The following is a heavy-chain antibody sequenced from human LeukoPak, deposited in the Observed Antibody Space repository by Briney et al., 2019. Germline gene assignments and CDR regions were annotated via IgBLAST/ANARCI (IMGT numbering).Heavy chain of an antibody. J-gene: IGHJ6*02. Sequence: GGSLRLSCTASGFTFSSYAMSWVRQAPGKGLEWVSGISGSGGSTYYADSVKGRFTISRDISKNTLYVQMNSLRAEDAAVYYCAKDKGWGYSSYDYYGMDVWGQGTTVTVSS. CDR2: ISGSGGST. CDR1: GFTFSSYA. V-gene: IGHV3-23*01. D-gene: IGHD1-26*01. CDR3: AKDKGWGYSSYDYYGMDV.